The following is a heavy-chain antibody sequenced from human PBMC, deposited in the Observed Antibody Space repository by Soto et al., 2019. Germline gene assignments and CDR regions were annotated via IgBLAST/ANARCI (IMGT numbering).Heavy chain of an antibody. Sequence: QITLKESGPTLVKPTQTLTLTCTFSGFSLSTSGVGVGWIRQPPGKALEWLALIYWDDDKRYSPSLKSRLTITKHTSKNQVVLTLSNMDPVDTATDYYAYTTRGCGLFFNWGQGTLVTVSS. D-gene: IGHD3-10*01. CDR3: AYTTRGCGLFFN. CDR1: GFSLSTSGVG. CDR2: IYWDDDK. J-gene: IGHJ4*02. V-gene: IGHV2-5*02.